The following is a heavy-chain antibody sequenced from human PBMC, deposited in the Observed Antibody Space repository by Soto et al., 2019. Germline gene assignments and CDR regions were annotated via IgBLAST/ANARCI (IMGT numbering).Heavy chain of an antibody. D-gene: IGHD6-6*01. CDR1: GGTFSTHA. J-gene: IGHJ4*02. V-gene: IGHV1-69*10. CDR2: ILPMLHTT. CDR3: AREGYTSSSTHGFLDS. Sequence: GASVKVSCKASGGTFSTHAISWVRQAPGQGPEWMGRILPMLHTTNYAQKFQDRLTITADTSTNTAYMDLRSLRSEDTAVYFCAREGYTSSSTHGFLDSWGQGTLVTVSS.